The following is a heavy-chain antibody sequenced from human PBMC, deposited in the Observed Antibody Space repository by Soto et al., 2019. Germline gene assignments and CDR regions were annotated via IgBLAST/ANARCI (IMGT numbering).Heavy chain of an antibody. CDR2: INDSGTT. Sequence: SETPSLTCEVSGGSLTGYYWIWDRQTPGKGLEWIGEINDSGTTYYNPSFKSRLTISINTAKRQISLRLTSVTAADTGVYYCRGGDFWGQGTRVTVSS. V-gene: IGHV4-34*01. CDR3: RGGDF. J-gene: IGHJ4*02. CDR1: GGSLTGYY. D-gene: IGHD3-10*01.